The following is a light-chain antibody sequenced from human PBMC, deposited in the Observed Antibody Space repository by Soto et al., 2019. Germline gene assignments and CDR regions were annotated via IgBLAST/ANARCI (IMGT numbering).Light chain of an antibody. CDR1: SSNIGGNY. J-gene: IGLJ2*01. V-gene: IGLV1-51*01. Sequence: QSVLTQPPSVSAAPGQRVTISCSGSSSNIGGNYGSWYQVVPRTAPKLLIYDNHKRHSGVPDRFSGSKSGTSATLGIADLHAGDEAHYYCGTWDINLDTVVFGGGTKLTVL. CDR3: GTWDINLDTVV. CDR2: DNH.